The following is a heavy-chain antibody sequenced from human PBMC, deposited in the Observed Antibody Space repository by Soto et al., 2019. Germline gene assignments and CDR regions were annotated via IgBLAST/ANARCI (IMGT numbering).Heavy chain of an antibody. V-gene: IGHV4-31*03. CDR1: GSSISSAAYY. J-gene: IGHJ4*02. CDR2: ISHSGST. Sequence: PSETLSLTCTVSGSSISSAAYYWSWIRQHPGKGLEWIGYISHSGSTYYNPSLKSRVIISVDTSKNQFSLSLTSVTAADTAVYYCAREYTYASNFFDCWGQGALVTVSS. CDR3: AREYTYASNFFDC. D-gene: IGHD5-18*01.